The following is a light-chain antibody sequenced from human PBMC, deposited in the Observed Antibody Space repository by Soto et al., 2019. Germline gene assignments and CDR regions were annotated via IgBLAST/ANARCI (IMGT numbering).Light chain of an antibody. J-gene: IGKJ4*01. CDR3: QQRYGWPPLT. CDR2: DTS. V-gene: IGKV3-11*01. CDR1: RGVGIY. Sequence: EIVLTQSPATLSLSPGERATLSCRASRGVGIYLTWYQQKPGQAPRLLIYDTSNRATGIPARFSGSGSGTDFTLIISGLEHEDFAVYYCQQRYGWPPLTFGGGTRVEIK.